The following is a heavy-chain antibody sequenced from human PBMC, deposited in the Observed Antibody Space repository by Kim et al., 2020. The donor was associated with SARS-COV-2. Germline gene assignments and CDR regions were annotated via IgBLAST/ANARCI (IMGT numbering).Heavy chain of an antibody. CDR2: INPSGGST. J-gene: IGHJ4*02. D-gene: IGHD2-21*02. CDR1: GYTFTSYY. Sequence: ASVKVSCKASGYTFTSYYMHWVRQAPGQGLEWMGIINPSGGSTSYAQKFQGRVTMTRDTSTSTVYMELSSLRSEDTAVYYCARDQHPHCGGDCYSGHWGQGTLVTVSS. V-gene: IGHV1-46*01. CDR3: ARDQHPHCGGDCYSGH.